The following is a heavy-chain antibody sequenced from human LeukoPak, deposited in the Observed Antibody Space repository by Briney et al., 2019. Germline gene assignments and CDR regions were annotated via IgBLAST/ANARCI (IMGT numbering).Heavy chain of an antibody. J-gene: IGHJ4*02. Sequence: PSETLSLTCTVSGGSISSYYWSWIRQPPGRELSWIGYIYYSGSTNYNPSLKSRVTISVDTSKNQFSLKLSSVTAADTAVYYCARVSPLVGATTDWGQGTLVTVSS. CDR1: GGSISSYY. D-gene: IGHD1-26*01. CDR3: ARVSPLVGATTD. CDR2: IYYSGST. V-gene: IGHV4-59*01.